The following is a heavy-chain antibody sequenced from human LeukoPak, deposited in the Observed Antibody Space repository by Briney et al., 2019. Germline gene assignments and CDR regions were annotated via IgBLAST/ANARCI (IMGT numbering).Heavy chain of an antibody. CDR3: AREVSWFDP. CDR2: ISSSSSYI. CDR1: GFTFSSYS. V-gene: IGHV3-21*01. J-gene: IGHJ5*02. Sequence: GGSLRLSCAASGFTFSSYSMNWVRQAPGKGLEWVSSISSSSSYIYSADSVKGRFTISRDNAKNSLYLQMNSLRAEDTAVYYCAREVSWFDPWGQGTLVTVSS.